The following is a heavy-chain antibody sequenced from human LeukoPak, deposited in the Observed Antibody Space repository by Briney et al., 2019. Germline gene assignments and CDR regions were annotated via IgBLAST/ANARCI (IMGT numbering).Heavy chain of an antibody. CDR3: ARDESITMVRGVTGFDY. Sequence: WGSLRLSCEASGFTFSSYGMHWVRQAPGKGLEWVAVIWYDGSNKYYADSVKGRFTISRDNSKNTLYLQMNSLRAEDTAVYYCARDESITMVRGVTGFDYWGQGTLVTVSS. J-gene: IGHJ4*02. CDR2: IWYDGSNK. V-gene: IGHV3-33*01. D-gene: IGHD3-10*01. CDR1: GFTFSSYG.